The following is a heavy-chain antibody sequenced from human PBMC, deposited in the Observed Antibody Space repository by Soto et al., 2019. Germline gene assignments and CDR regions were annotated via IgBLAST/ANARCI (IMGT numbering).Heavy chain of an antibody. J-gene: IGHJ6*02. Sequence: GGSLRLSCTPSGFIFSYYSMNWVRQAPGKGLEWISYITTTSSTMYYADSVKGRFTISRDNAKNSLYLQMNSLRDEDTAVYYCARDSSGRQYYGMDVWGQGTTVTVSS. D-gene: IGHD3-22*01. CDR1: GFIFSYYS. CDR2: ITTTSSTM. CDR3: ARDSSGRQYYGMDV. V-gene: IGHV3-48*02.